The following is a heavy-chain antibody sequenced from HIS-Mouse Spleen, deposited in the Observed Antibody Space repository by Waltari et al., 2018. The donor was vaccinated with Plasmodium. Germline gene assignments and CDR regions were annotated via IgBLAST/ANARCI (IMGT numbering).Heavy chain of an antibody. CDR2: INSDGSST. CDR1: GFTFSSYW. CDR3: ARGDSDSGSWFRYYFDY. J-gene: IGHJ4*02. V-gene: IGHV3-74*01. D-gene: IGHD6-13*01. Sequence: EVQLVESGGGLVQPGGSLRLSCAASGFTFSSYWMHWVRQAPGKGMVWVSRINSDGSSTSYADSVKGRFTISRDNAKNTLYLQMNSRRAEDTAVYYCARGDSDSGSWFRYYFDYWGQGTLVTVSS.